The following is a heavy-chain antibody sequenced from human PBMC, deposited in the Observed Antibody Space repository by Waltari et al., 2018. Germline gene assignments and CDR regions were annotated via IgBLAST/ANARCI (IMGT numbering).Heavy chain of an antibody. CDR3: AKDRSIAAQFDY. CDR1: GFTFSSYA. Sequence: EVQLLESGGGLVQPGGSLRLSCAASGFTFSSYAMSWVRQAPGKGLEWVSAITGSGRSTYYADSVKGRFTISRDNSKNTLYLQMNSLRAEDTAVYYCAKDRSIAAQFDYWGQGTLVTVSS. D-gene: IGHD6-6*01. CDR2: ITGSGRST. J-gene: IGHJ4*02. V-gene: IGHV3-23*01.